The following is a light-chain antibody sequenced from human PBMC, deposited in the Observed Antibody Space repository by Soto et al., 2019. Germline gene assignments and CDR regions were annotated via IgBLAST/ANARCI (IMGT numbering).Light chain of an antibody. CDR3: QQSYSIPRIT. V-gene: IGKV1-39*01. CDR2: GAS. Sequence: DIQMTQSPSSLSASVGDRVTITCRASQTISTNLNWYQQKSGKAPKLLIYGASSLQSGVPSRFSGSGSGTDFSLTISSLQPEDFATYFCQQSYSIPRITFGQGTRLEIE. J-gene: IGKJ5*01. CDR1: QTISTN.